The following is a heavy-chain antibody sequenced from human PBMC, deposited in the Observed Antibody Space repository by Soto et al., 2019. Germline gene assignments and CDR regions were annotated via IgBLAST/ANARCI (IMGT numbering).Heavy chain of an antibody. CDR2: IDPRDSSV. D-gene: IGHD2-21*02. V-gene: IGHV5-10-1*01. J-gene: IGHJ3*01. CDR3: AHGLKDGSASAPYCSAFEL. CDR1: GDTFTTFW. Sequence: GASLKISCTGFGDTFTTFWIRWLHQMPGKGLEWMGRIDPRDSSVNYSPSFQGHVTISVDKSISSAYLQWGSLKASDSAMYYCAHGLKDGSASAPYCSAFELSARGTMVAVSS.